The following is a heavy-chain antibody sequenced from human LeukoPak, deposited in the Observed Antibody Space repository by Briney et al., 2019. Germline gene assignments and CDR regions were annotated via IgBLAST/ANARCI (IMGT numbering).Heavy chain of an antibody. D-gene: IGHD2/OR15-2a*01. CDR1: GYTLTELS. V-gene: IGHV1-24*01. J-gene: IGHJ6*02. CDR3: ATASGSNSFYGMDV. Sequence: ASVKVSCKVSGYTLTELSMHWVRQAPGKGLEWMGGFDPEDGETIYAQKFQGRVTMTVDTSTDTAYMELSSLRSEDTAVYYCATASGSNSFYGMDVWGQGTTVTVSS. CDR2: FDPEDGET.